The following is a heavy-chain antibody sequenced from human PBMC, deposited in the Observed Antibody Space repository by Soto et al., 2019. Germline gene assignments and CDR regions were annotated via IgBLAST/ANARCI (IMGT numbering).Heavy chain of an antibody. CDR2: IYYDGST. J-gene: IGHJ5*02. CDR1: GGSISTYY. Sequence: PSETLSLTCTVSGGSISTYYWSWIRQPPGKGLEWIGYIYYDGSTSYNPSLRSRVTISVDTSKNQFSMILSSVTSADTDVYYCRRVLLSSGFYVCFDPWGQGTLVTVSS. CDR3: RRVLLSSGFYVCFDP. V-gene: IGHV4-59*01. D-gene: IGHD6-25*01.